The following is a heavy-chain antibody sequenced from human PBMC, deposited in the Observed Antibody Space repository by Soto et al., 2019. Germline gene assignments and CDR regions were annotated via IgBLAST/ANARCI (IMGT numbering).Heavy chain of an antibody. D-gene: IGHD2-2*01. V-gene: IGHV4-34*01. J-gene: IGHJ4*02. Sequence: QVQLQQWGAGLLKPSETLSLTCAVYGGSFSGYYWSWIRQPPGKGLEWIGESNHSGSTNYNPSRKSRVTRSVDTSKNQFSLKLSSVTAAGTAVYYCARGRQVVVPAAVFDYWGQGTLVTVSS. CDR1: GGSFSGYY. CDR3: ARGRQVVVPAAVFDY. CDR2: SNHSGST.